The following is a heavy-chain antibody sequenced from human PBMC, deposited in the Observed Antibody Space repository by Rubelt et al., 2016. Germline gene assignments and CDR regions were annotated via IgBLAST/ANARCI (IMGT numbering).Heavy chain of an antibody. Sequence: QVQLQESGPGLVKPSETLSLTCTVSGGSISSYYWSWIRQPAGKGLEWIGRIYTSGSTNYNPSLKSRVTMSVDTSKNQFSLKLSSVTAADTAVYYCARGLMTGYYYGSGMSRMDVWGQGTTVTVSS. J-gene: IGHJ6*02. D-gene: IGHD3-10*01. CDR3: ARGLMTGYYYGSGMSRMDV. V-gene: IGHV4-4*07. CDR2: IYTSGST. CDR1: GGSISSYY.